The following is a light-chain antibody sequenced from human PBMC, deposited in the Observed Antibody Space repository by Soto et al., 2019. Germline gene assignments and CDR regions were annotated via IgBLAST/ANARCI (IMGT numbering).Light chain of an antibody. Sequence: QSALTQPASVSGPPGQSITISCTGTSSNIRSYDLVSWYQQHPGTAPKLIIYEVTKRPSGVSTRFSGSKSGNTASLTISGLQAVDEADYYCCSFADFTYVFGTGTKVTV. V-gene: IGLV2-23*02. CDR3: CSFADFTYV. CDR1: SSNIRSYDL. J-gene: IGLJ1*01. CDR2: EVT.